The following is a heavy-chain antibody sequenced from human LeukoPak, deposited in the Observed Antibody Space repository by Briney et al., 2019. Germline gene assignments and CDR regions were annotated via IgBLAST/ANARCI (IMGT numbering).Heavy chain of an antibody. J-gene: IGHJ4*02. V-gene: IGHV4-39*01. Sequence: SKTLSLTCTVSGGSISTNSYYWGWIRQPPGKGLEWIGSVYYSGSTHYNPSLKSRVTVSVDTSKNQFSLKLSSVTAADTAVYHCARHLGDVVVVAATHTAFDYWGQGTLVTVSS. CDR3: ARHLGDVVVVAATHTAFDY. CDR1: GGSISTNSYY. D-gene: IGHD2-15*01. CDR2: VYYSGST.